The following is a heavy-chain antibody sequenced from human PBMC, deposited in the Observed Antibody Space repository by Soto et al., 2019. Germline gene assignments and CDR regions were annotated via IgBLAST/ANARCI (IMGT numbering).Heavy chain of an antibody. D-gene: IGHD6-19*01. V-gene: IGHV1-69*08. CDR1: GGTFSSYT. CDR2: IIPILGIA. CDR3: AREEQWLALRYGMDV. Sequence: QVQLVQSGAEVKKPGSSVKVSCKASGGTFSSYTISWVRQAPGQGLEWMGRIIPILGIANYAQKFQGRVTINADKSTSTAYMELSSLRSEDTAVYYCAREEQWLALRYGMDVWGQGTTVTVSS. J-gene: IGHJ6*02.